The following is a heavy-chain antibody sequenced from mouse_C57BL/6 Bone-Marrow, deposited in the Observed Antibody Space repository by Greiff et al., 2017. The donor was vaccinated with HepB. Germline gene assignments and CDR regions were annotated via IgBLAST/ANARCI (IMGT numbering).Heavy chain of an antibody. Sequence: EVKLMESGEGLVKPGGSLKLSCAASGFTFSSYAMSWVRQTPEKRLEWVAYISSGGDYIYYADTVKGRFTISRDNARNTLYLQMSSLKSEDTAMYYCTRDYYGSSIYAMDYWGQGTSVTVSS. V-gene: IGHV5-9-1*02. CDR3: TRDYYGSSIYAMDY. CDR2: ISSGGDYI. J-gene: IGHJ4*01. CDR1: GFTFSSYA. D-gene: IGHD1-1*01.